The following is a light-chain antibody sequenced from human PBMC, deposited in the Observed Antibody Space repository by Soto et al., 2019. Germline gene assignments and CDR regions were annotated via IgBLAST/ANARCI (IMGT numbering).Light chain of an antibody. V-gene: IGLV3-21*04. CDR2: YDS. J-gene: IGLJ1*01. CDR3: QVLDSSSDLYV. CDR1: NIGSKL. Sequence: SYELTQPPSVSVAPGKTASITCGGDNIGSKLVHWYRQKPGQAPMLVIFYDSDRPSGIAERFSGSNSGNTATLTISRVEGGDEADYYCQVLDSSSDLYVFGTGTKVTVL.